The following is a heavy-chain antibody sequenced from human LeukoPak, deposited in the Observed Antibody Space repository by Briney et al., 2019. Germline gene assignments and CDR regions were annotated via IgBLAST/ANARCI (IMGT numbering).Heavy chain of an antibody. D-gene: IGHD3-3*01. CDR2: MNPNSGNT. J-gene: IGHJ4*02. CDR1: GYTFTSYD. CDR3: ARGSSHTIFGVVILYYFDY. V-gene: IGHV1-8*01. Sequence: GASVKVSCKASGYTFTSYDINWVRQATGQGLEWMGWMNPNSGNTGYAQKFQCRVTVTRNTSISTAYMELSSLRSEDTAVYYCARGSSHTIFGVVILYYFDYWGQGTLVTVSS.